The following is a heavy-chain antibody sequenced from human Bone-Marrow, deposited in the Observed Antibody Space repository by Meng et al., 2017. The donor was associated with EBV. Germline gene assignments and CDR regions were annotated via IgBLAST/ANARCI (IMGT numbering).Heavy chain of an antibody. V-gene: IGHV4-30-4*01. D-gene: IGHD4-17*01. CDR1: DDSIHSGGYY. J-gene: IGHJ4*02. Sequence: VHLPETGPGLVNPSQTLSLTCAVSDDSIHSGGYYWSWIRQPPGKGLEWIGYIYYSSSTYYTPSLKTRLTISLDTSKSQFSLKLYPVTAADSAMYYCARAGRGYGDFEYYFDYWGQGTLVTVSS. CDR2: IYYSSST. CDR3: ARAGRGYGDFEYYFDY.